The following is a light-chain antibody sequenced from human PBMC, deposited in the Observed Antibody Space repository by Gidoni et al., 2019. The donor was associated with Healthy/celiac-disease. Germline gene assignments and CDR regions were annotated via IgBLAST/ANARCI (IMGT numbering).Light chain of an antibody. J-gene: IGLJ3*02. V-gene: IGLV1-40*01. CDR1: SSNIGAGYA. CDR3: QSYDSSLRV. CDR2: GNS. Sequence: QSVLTQPPSVSGAPGQRVTISCTGSSSNIGAGYAVHWYQPLPGTAPKPLIYGNSNRPSGVPDRFSGAKSGTSASLAITGLQAEDEADYYCQSYDSSLRVFGGGTKLTVL.